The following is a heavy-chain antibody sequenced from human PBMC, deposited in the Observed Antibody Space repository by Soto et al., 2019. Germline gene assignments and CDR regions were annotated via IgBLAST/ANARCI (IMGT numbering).Heavy chain of an antibody. D-gene: IGHD1-26*01. CDR3: ARDFADCAIGSCYAKWGS. J-gene: IGHJ5*02. CDR2: MYYSGT. Sequence: QVQLQESGPGLVKPSQTLFLTCTVSGDSISSFDYFWSWFRQPPGKGLEWIGYMYYSGTYYNPSLKSRVTLSVDTSKNQFSLKLSSVTAADTAVYYCARDFADCAIGSCYAKWGSLGQGTLVTVSS. CDR1: GDSISSFDYF. V-gene: IGHV4-30-4*01.